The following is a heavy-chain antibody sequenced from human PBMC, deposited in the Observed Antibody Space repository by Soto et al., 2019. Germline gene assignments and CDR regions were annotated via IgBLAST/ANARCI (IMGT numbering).Heavy chain of an antibody. Sequence: EVQLVESGGGFGQPGGSLRLSCAASGFSFDIYAMNWVRQAPGKGLECVSYISSTSSTIYYADSVRGRFTVSRDNAENSLYLQMDSLRDEDTAVYYCSRGTNLRFDYWGQGAQVTVSS. J-gene: IGHJ4*02. CDR1: GFSFDIYA. CDR3: SRGTNLRFDY. CDR2: ISSTSSTI. V-gene: IGHV3-48*02.